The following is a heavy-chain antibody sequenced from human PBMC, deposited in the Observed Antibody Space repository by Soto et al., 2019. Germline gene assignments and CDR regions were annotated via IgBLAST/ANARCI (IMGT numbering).Heavy chain of an antibody. V-gene: IGHV3-66*01. CDR1: GFTVNSNY. J-gene: IGHJ4*02. CDR3: AREKGTGHWDNFFYY. CDR2: IHTGGVT. Sequence: EVQLVESGGGLVQPGGSLRVSCEASGFTVNSNYMSWVRQAPGKGLEWVAVIHTGGVTYYADSVKGRFIISRDNSKNTLYLQMSSLRAEDTAVYYCAREKGTGHWDNFFYYWGQGTLVTVSS. D-gene: IGHD3-3*01.